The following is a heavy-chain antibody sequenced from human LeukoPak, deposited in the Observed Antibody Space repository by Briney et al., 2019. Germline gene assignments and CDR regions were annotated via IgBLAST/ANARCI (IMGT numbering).Heavy chain of an antibody. CDR1: GGSFSGYY. D-gene: IGHD3-10*01. J-gene: IGHJ4*02. Sequence: SETLSLTCAVYGGSFSGYYWSWIRQPPGKGLEWIGEINHSGSTNYNPSLKSRVTISVDTSENQFSLKLSSVTAADTAVYYCARGSKGSYTDGYFDYWGQGTLVTVSS. CDR3: ARGSKGSYTDGYFDY. V-gene: IGHV4-34*01. CDR2: INHSGST.